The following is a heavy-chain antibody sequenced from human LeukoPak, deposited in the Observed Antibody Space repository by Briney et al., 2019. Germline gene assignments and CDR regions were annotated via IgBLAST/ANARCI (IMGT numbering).Heavy chain of an antibody. D-gene: IGHD6-19*01. V-gene: IGHV3-23*01. CDR2: ITDGGVDT. J-gene: IGHJ4*02. CDR1: GFTFSYYG. CDR3: AERQPTSGWFKYFDS. Sequence: TGGSLRLSCAASGFTFSYYGMTWVRQAPGKGLEWISYITDGGVDTFYTDSVKGRFTVSRDNSKNTLSLQMNSLRAEDTAVYFCAERQPTSGWFKYFDSWGQGTLVTVSS.